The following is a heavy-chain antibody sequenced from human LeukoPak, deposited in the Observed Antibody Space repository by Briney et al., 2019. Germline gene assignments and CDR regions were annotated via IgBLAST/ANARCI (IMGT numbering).Heavy chain of an antibody. CDR3: VGGAPNWGFDY. J-gene: IGHJ4*02. Sequence: GGSLRLSCAASGFTFSSHWMTWVRQAPGKGLEWVANIKEDGTRKNYMDSVKGRFTIFRDNAKNSLYLQMSGLRAEDTAVYYCVGGAPNWGFDYWGQGTLVTVSS. D-gene: IGHD7-27*01. CDR2: IKEDGTRK. CDR1: GFTFSSHW. V-gene: IGHV3-7*03.